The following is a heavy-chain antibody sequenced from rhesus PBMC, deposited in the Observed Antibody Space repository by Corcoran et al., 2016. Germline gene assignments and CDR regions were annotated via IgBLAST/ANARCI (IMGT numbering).Heavy chain of an antibody. CDR3: ARDRAVATATNFDY. J-gene: IGHJ4*01. CDR1: GDSISSNY. V-gene: IGHV4-173*01. CDR2: ISGSGGST. D-gene: IGHD5-12*01. Sequence: QLQLQESGPGLVKPSETLSLTCAVSGDSISSNYWSWIRQPPGKGLEWLGRISGSGGSTDYNPSLKIRVTIARDTSENQFSLKLTTVTAADTAVYYCARDRAVATATNFDYWGQGVLVTVSS.